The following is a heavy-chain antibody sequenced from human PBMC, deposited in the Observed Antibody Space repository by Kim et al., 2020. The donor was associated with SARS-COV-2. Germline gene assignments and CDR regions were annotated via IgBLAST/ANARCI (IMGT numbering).Heavy chain of an antibody. CDR2: VNRLADRT. CDR1: GFTFGTFD. Sequence: GGSLRLSCVASGFTFGTFDMSWVRQAPGKGLEWVSVVNRLADRTYYAESVKGRFTVSKDSARNTLYLQMNSLRADDTAVYYCVKGGGSGCWGPG. CDR3: VKGGGSGC. J-gene: IGHJ1*01. V-gene: IGHV3-23*01. D-gene: IGHD3-16*01.